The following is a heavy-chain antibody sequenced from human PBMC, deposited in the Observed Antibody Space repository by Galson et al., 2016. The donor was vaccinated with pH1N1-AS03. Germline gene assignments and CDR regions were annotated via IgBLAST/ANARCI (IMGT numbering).Heavy chain of an antibody. J-gene: IGHJ4*02. D-gene: IGHD5-24*01. CDR3: AREDGSTVISKFDY. CDR2: GYSRGHT. Sequence: TLSLTCTVSGASISSSTYYWSWIRQPAGKGLEWIGRGYSRGHTNYNPSLKGRVTISVDTSKNQFSLRLSSVTAADTAFYYCAREDGSTVISKFDYWGQGTLVTVSS. CDR1: GASISSSTYY. V-gene: IGHV4-61*02.